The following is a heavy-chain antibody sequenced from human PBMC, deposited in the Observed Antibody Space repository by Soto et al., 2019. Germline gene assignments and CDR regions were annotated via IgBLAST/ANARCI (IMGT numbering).Heavy chain of an antibody. Sequence: QVQLVQSGAEVKKPGSSVKVSCKASGGTFSSYAISWVRQAPGQGLERMGGIIPIFGTANYAQKFQGRVTITADESTSTAYMELSSLRSEDTAVYYCARDFWSGPPYYYYYGMDVWGQGTTVTVSS. CDR2: IIPIFGTA. CDR1: GGTFSSYA. D-gene: IGHD3-3*01. J-gene: IGHJ6*02. CDR3: ARDFWSGPPYYYYYGMDV. V-gene: IGHV1-69*12.